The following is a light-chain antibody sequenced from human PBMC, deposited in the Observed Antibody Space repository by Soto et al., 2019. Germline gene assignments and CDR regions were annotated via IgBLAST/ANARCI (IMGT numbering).Light chain of an antibody. CDR2: GIS. Sequence: EVVLPQSPGTLSLFPGKRATLSCRASQIVTNSYLAWFQQKPGQAPMPLIYGISNRASGIPDRFSGSGSVKDFTLTISRLEPENFALYYCHQYGSSWTFGQGTKVEIK. J-gene: IGKJ1*01. V-gene: IGKV3-20*01. CDR1: QIVTNSY. CDR3: HQYGSSWT.